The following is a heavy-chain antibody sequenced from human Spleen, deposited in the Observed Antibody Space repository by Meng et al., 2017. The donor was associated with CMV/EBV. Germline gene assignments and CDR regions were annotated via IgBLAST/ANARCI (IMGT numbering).Heavy chain of an antibody. V-gene: IGHV3-66*02. D-gene: IGHD3-22*01. CDR2: IYSGGST. CDR1: SSYH. CDR3: ARARRDPYYYDSSAYYFFDY. Sequence: SSYHMSWVRQAPGKGLEWVSIIYSGGSTYYADSVKGRFTISRDNSKNTLYLQMNSLRAEDTAVYYCARARRDPYYYDSSAYYFFDYWGQGTLVTVSS. J-gene: IGHJ4*02.